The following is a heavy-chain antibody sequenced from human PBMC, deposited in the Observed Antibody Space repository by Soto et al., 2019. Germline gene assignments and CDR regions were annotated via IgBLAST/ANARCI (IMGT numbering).Heavy chain of an antibody. CDR2: ISSSVSTI. V-gene: IGHV3-11*01. J-gene: IGHJ5*02. D-gene: IGHD2-2*01. Sequence: LRLSCAASGFTFSDYYMSWIRQAPGKVLEWVSYISSSVSTIYYADSVKGRFTISRDNAKNSLYLQMNSLRAEDTAVYYCARIRVVGPFDPWGQGTLVTVSS. CDR3: ARIRVVGPFDP. CDR1: GFTFSDYY.